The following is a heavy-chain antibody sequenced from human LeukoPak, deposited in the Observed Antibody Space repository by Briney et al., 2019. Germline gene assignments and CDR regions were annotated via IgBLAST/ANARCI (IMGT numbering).Heavy chain of an antibody. CDR1: GFIFSNYG. D-gene: IGHD4-23*01. CDR3: AKERGHSKPFDY. CDR2: IRDDGSKK. Sequence: PGGSLRLSCAASGFIFSNYGMHWVRQAPGKGLEWVAFIRDDGSKKYHADSVKGQFTISRDNSKNTLYLQMNNLRAEDTALYYCAKERGHSKPFDYWGQGTLVTVSS. J-gene: IGHJ4*02. V-gene: IGHV3-30*02.